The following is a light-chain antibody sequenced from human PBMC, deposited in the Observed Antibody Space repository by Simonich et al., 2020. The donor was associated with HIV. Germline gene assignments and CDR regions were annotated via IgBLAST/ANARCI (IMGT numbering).Light chain of an antibody. V-gene: IGKV4-1*01. CDR3: QQYYTTPWT. Sequence: DIVMTQSPDSLAVSLGERATINCKSSQSVLYSSNNKNYSAWYQQKPGQPPKLLIYWATTRESGVPDRCSGSGSGTDFTLTISSLQAEDVAVYYCQQYYTTPWTFGQGTKVEI. J-gene: IGKJ1*01. CDR1: QSVLYSSNNKNY. CDR2: WAT.